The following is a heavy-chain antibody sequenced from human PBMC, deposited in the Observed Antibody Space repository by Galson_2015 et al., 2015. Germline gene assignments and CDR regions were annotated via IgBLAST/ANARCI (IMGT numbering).Heavy chain of an antibody. D-gene: IGHD4-23*01. CDR3: ARGRGDYVGFSHYFDY. J-gene: IGHJ4*02. Sequence: TLSLTCAVYGGSFSGYYWSWIRQPPGKGLEWIGEINHSGSTNYNPALKSRVTISVDTSKNQFSLKLSSVTAADTAVYYCARGRGDYVGFSHYFDYWGQGTLVTVSS. CDR1: GGSFSGYY. CDR2: INHSGST. V-gene: IGHV4-34*01.